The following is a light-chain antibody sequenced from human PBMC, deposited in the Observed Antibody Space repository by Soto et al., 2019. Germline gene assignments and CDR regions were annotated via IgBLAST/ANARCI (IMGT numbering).Light chain of an antibody. CDR3: AAWGDSLNGYV. V-gene: IGLV1-44*01. J-gene: IGLJ1*01. CDR1: SYNIGSNT. CDR2: SNN. Sequence: SVLTQPPSASGTPGQRVTISCSGSSYNIGSNTVNWYQQLPGTAPKLLIYSNNQRPSGVPDRSSGSKSGTSASLAISGLQSEDEADYYCAAWGDSLNGYVFATGTKVTVL.